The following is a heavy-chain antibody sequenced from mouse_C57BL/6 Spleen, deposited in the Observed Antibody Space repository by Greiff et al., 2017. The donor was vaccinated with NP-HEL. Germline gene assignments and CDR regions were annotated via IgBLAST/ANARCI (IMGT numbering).Heavy chain of an antibody. CDR3: ARDQDYGSSYGY. CDR1: GYSITSGYY. V-gene: IGHV3-6*01. Sequence: DVHLVESGPGLVKPSQSLSLTCSVTGYSITSGYYWNWIRQFPGNKLEWMGYISYDGSNNYNPSLKNRISITRDTSKNQFFLKLNSVTTEDTATYYCARDQDYGSSYGYWGQGTTLTVSS. J-gene: IGHJ2*01. CDR2: ISYDGSN. D-gene: IGHD1-1*01.